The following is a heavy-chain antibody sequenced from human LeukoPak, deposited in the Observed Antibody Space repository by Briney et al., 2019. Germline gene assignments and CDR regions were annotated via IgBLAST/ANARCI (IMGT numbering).Heavy chain of an antibody. J-gene: IGHJ6*03. Sequence: ASVKVSCKASGGTFSSYAISWVRQAPGQGLEWMGGIIPIFGTANYAQKFQGRVTITADESTSTAYMELSSLRSEDTAVYYCARDRVAAAGTGYYYYYYMDVWGKGTTVTVSS. D-gene: IGHD6-13*01. V-gene: IGHV1-69*13. CDR3: ARDRVAAAGTGYYYYYYMDV. CDR1: GGTFSSYA. CDR2: IIPIFGTA.